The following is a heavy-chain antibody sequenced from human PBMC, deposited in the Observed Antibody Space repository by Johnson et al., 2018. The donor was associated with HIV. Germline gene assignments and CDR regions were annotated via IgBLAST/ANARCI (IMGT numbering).Heavy chain of an antibody. Sequence: QVQLVESGGGVVQPGGSLRLSCAASGFTFSNYGMYWVRQAPGQGLEWVAFIRYDESNENYADSVKGRFTISRDNSKNTLYLQMSGLRVEDTAVYYCMTDILTGYYNPDGYDIWGQGTMVTVS. V-gene: IGHV3-30*02. J-gene: IGHJ3*02. CDR3: MTDILTGYYNPDGYDI. D-gene: IGHD3-9*01. CDR2: IRYDESNE. CDR1: GFTFSNYG.